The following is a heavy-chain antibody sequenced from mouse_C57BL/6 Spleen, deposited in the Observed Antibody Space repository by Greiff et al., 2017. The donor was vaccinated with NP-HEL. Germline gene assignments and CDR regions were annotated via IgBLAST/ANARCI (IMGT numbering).Heavy chain of an antibody. V-gene: IGHV1-18*01. CDR1: GYTFTDYN. J-gene: IGHJ4*01. CDR2: INPNNGGT. Sequence: EVQLQQSGPELVKPGASVKIPCKASGYTFTDYNMDWVKQSHGKSLEWIGDINPNNGGTIYNQKFKGKATLTVDKSSSTAYMERRSLTSEDTAVYYCARRTGGNERGAMDYWGQGTSVTVSS. CDR3: ARRTGGNERGAMDY. D-gene: IGHD2-1*01.